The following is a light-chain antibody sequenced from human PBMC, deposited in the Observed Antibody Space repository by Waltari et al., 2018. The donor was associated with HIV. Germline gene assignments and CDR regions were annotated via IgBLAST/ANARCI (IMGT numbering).Light chain of an antibody. V-gene: IGLV2-14*01. Sequence: QSVLTQPASVSGSPGQSITISCTGTNRDIGSYDYVSWYQQHPGKAPKLLIYEVTIRSPGISYRFFGSKSGNTASMTISGLQAEDEAHYYCSSYAATTTIVFGGGTRLTVL. CDR1: NRDIGSYDY. CDR2: EVT. CDR3: SSYAATTTIV. J-gene: IGLJ3*02.